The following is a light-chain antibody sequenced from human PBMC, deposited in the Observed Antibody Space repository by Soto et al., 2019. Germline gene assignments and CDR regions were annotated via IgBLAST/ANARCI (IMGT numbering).Light chain of an antibody. CDR3: QHSDSSLIGYV. CDR2: GNS. J-gene: IGLJ1*01. CDR1: SSNIGAGYD. Sequence: QSVLTQPPSVSGAPGQRVTISCTGSSSNIGAGYDVHWYQQLPGTAPKLLLYGNSNRPSGVPDRFSGSKSGTSASLAITGIQAEDEAAYCCQHSDSSLIGYVFGTGTKVTVL. V-gene: IGLV1-40*01.